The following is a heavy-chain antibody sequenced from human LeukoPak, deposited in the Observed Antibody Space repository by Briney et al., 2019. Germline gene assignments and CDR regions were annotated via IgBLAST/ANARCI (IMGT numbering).Heavy chain of an antibody. J-gene: IGHJ5*02. Sequence: GESLKISCKGSGYSFTSYWIGWVRQMPGKGLGWMGIIYPGDSDTRYSPSFQGQVTISADKSISTAYLQWSSLKASDTAMYYCARSHIAAAGTNWFDPWGQGTLVTVSS. CDR2: IYPGDSDT. D-gene: IGHD6-13*01. V-gene: IGHV5-51*01. CDR1: GYSFTSYW. CDR3: ARSHIAAAGTNWFDP.